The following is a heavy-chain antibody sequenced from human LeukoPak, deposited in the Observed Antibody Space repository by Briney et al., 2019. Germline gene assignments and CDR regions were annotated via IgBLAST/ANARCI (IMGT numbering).Heavy chain of an antibody. CDR1: GFTFSSYA. CDR3: ARDRRRDYDYAWGELLAPYYFDY. D-gene: IGHD3-16*01. J-gene: IGHJ4*02. CDR2: ISYDGSNK. V-gene: IGHV3-30*01. Sequence: GRSLRLSCAASGFTFSSYAMHWVRQAPGKGLEWVAVISYDGSNKYYADSVKGRFTISRDNSKNTLYLQMNSLRAEDTAVYYCARDRRRDYDYAWGELLAPYYFDYWGQGTLVTVSS.